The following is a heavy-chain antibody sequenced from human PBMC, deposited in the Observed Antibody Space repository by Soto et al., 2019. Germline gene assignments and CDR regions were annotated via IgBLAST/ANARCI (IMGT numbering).Heavy chain of an antibody. CDR2: INAGNGNT. CDR1: GYTFTSYA. V-gene: IGHV1-3*01. Sequence: ASVKVSCKASGYTFTSYAMHWVRQAPGQRLEWMGWINAGNGNTKYSQKFQGRVTITRDTSASTAYMELSSLRSEDTAVFYFVRDGYYIHPPSFGMDVGGKGTTVTVSS. CDR3: VRDGYYIHPPSFGMDV. J-gene: IGHJ6*04. D-gene: IGHD1-26*01.